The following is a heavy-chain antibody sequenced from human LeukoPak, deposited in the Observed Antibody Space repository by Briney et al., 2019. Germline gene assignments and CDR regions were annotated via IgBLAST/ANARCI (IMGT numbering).Heavy chain of an antibody. D-gene: IGHD3-22*01. Sequence: PSQTLSLTCTVSGGSISSGGYFRSWIRQHPGKGLEWIGYIYYSGSTYYSPSLKSRVTISVDTSKNQFSLKSNSVTAADTAVYYCASLSGFYLDWGQGTLVTVSS. V-gene: IGHV4-31*03. CDR3: ASLSGFYLD. CDR1: GGSISSGGYF. CDR2: IYYSGST. J-gene: IGHJ4*02.